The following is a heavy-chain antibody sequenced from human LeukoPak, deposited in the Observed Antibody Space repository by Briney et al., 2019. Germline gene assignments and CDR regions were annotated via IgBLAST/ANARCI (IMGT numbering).Heavy chain of an antibody. Sequence: GGSLRLSCTASGFIFSTCAMSWVRQAPGKGLEWVSAISGSGGTTYYADSVKGRFTISRDNPKNTLFLQMNSLRAEDTAVYYCAKDRFSSSWFDGYDFWGQGTMVTVSS. CDR2: ISGSGGTT. D-gene: IGHD6-13*01. CDR1: GFIFSTCA. V-gene: IGHV3-23*01. CDR3: AKDRFSSSWFDGYDF. J-gene: IGHJ3*01.